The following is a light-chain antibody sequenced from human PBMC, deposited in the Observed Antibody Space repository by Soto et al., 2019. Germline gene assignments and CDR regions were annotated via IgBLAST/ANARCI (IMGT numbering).Light chain of an antibody. Sequence: EIVMTQSPATLSVSPGERATLSCRASQSVTSNFAWYQQKPGQAPRLLIYGASTRATGIPASFSGSGSGADFTLTISSLQSEDFAVYYCQQYNKWPGTFGQGTKVEIK. CDR3: QQYNKWPGT. CDR1: QSVTSN. CDR2: GAS. J-gene: IGKJ1*01. V-gene: IGKV3-15*01.